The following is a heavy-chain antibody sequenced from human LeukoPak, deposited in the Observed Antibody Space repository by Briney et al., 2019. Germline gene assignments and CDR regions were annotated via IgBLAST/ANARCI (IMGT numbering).Heavy chain of an antibody. Sequence: ASVKVSCMASGYTFTNYGIAWVRQAPGQGLEWVGWISVYNGNTNYAEKLQGRVNVTTDRSTSTAYMELRSLRSDDTAVYYCARGEVELRVVNYWGQGTLVTVSS. CDR3: ARGEVELRVVNY. V-gene: IGHV1-18*01. D-gene: IGHD1-7*01. J-gene: IGHJ4*02. CDR2: ISVYNGNT. CDR1: GYTFTNYG.